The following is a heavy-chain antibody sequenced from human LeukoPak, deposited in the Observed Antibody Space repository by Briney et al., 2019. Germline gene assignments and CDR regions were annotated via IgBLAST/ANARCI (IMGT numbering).Heavy chain of an antibody. V-gene: IGHV4-59*01. CDR1: GGSISSYY. Sequence: SETLSLTCTVSGGSISSYYWSWIRQPPGRGLEWIGYIYYSGSTNYNPSLKSRVTISVDTSKNQFSLKLSSVTAADTAVYYCARFGPGGFRAFDYWGQGTLVTVSS. D-gene: IGHD3-10*01. CDR2: IYYSGST. J-gene: IGHJ4*02. CDR3: ARFGPGGFRAFDY.